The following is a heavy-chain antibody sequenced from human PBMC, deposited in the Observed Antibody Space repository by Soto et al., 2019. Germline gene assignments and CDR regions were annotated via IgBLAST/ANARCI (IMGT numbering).Heavy chain of an antibody. J-gene: IGHJ6*02. Sequence: SVKVSCKASGGTFSSYAISWVRQAPGQGLEWMGGIIPIFGTANYAQKFQGRVTITADESTSTAYMELSRLRSDDTAVYYCARGMGSGNMGYGMDVWGQGTTVTVSS. CDR3: ARGMGSGNMGYGMDV. CDR2: IIPIFGTA. V-gene: IGHV1-69*13. CDR1: GGTFSSYA. D-gene: IGHD3-10*01.